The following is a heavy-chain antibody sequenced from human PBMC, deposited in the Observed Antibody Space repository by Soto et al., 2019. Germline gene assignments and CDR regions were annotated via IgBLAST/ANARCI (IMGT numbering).Heavy chain of an antibody. Sequence: QVQLVQSGAEVTKPGSSVKVSCKASGGTFSSYAISWVRQAPGQGLEWMGGIIPIFGTANYAQKFQGRVTITADESTSTAYMELSSLKSEDTAVYYCARDKPVVVVAAQTPRWGMDVWGQGTRVNVSS. J-gene: IGHJ6*02. V-gene: IGHV1-69*12. CDR1: GGTFSSYA. CDR2: IIPIFGTA. D-gene: IGHD2-15*01. CDR3: ARDKPVVVVAAQTPRWGMDV.